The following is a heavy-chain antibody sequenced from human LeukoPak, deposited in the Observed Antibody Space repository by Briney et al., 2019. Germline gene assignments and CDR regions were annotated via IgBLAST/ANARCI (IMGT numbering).Heavy chain of an antibody. J-gene: IGHJ3*01. CDR3: AGCTASCYANAFDV. D-gene: IGHD2-2*01. V-gene: IGHV3-23*01. Sequence: GGPLRLSCAASGFTFNNNAMSWVRQAPGKGLEWVSAINGGGDATEYADSVKGRFTISRDNSKNTLYLQMNSLRPDDTAVYYCAGCTASCYANAFDVWGQGTLLTVSS. CDR2: INGGGDAT. CDR1: GFTFNNNA.